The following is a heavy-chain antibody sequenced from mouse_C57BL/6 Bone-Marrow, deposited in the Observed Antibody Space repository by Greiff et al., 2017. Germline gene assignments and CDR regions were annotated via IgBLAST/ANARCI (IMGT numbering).Heavy chain of an antibody. V-gene: IGHV5-12*01. CDR2: ISNGGGST. CDR1: GFTFSDYY. J-gene: IGHJ3*01. CDR3: ASPYGYAWFAY. Sequence: EVKLVESGGGLVQPGGSLKLSCAASGFTFSDYYMYWVRQTPEKRLEWVAYISNGGGSTYYPDTVKGRFTISRDKAKNTLYLQMSRLKSEDTAMYYCASPYGYAWFAYWGQGTLVTVSA. D-gene: IGHD2-2*01.